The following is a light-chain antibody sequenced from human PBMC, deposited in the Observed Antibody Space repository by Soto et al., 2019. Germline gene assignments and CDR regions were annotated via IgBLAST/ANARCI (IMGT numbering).Light chain of an antibody. CDR2: TAS. CDR1: QDISSY. J-gene: IGKJ1*01. CDR3: QQVDSYPRT. Sequence: DIQLTQSPSFLSASVGDRVTITCRASQDISSYLAWYQLKPGKAPKLLISTASSLQSVVPSRFSGSESGTDFTLTISSLQPEDFTPYYCQQVDSYPRTFGKGTKVEI. V-gene: IGKV1-9*01.